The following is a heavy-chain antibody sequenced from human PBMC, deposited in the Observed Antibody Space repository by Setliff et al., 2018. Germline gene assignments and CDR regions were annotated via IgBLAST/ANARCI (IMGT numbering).Heavy chain of an antibody. D-gene: IGHD1-26*01. J-gene: IGHJ3*02. CDR1: GGSISSGGYY. CDR3: ARDRRIVGARHAFDI. V-gene: IGHV4-31*03. CDR2: IYYSGST. Sequence: SETLSLTCTVSGGSISSGGYYWSWIRQHPGKGLEWIGYIYYSGSTYYNPSLKSRVTISVDTSKNQFSLKLSSVTAAGTAVYYCARDRRIVGARHAFDIWGQGTMVT.